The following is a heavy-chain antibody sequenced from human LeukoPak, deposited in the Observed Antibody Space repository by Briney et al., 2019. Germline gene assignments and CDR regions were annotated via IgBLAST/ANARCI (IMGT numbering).Heavy chain of an antibody. D-gene: IGHD1-20*01. Sequence: GGSLRLSCAASGFTFSSYGMHWVRQAPGKGLEWVAVISYDGSNKYYADSVKGRFTISRDNSKNTLYLQMNSLRAEDTAVYYCAKDLNWSMDYWSQGTLVTVFS. V-gene: IGHV3-30*18. J-gene: IGHJ4*02. CDR2: ISYDGSNK. CDR3: AKDLNWSMDY. CDR1: GFTFSSYG.